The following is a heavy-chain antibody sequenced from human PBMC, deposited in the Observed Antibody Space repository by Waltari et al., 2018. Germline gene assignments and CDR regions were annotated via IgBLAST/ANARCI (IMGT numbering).Heavy chain of an antibody. J-gene: IGHJ4*02. CDR3: AREKEVVVIAEGGGVIDY. Sequence: QVQLVQSGAEVKKPGSSVKVSCKASGGTFSSYAISWVRQAPGHRLEWMGRIIPIFGTANYEQKFQGRVTITADKSTSTAYMELSSLRSEDTAVYYWAREKEVVVIAEGGGVIDYWGQGTLVTVSS. CDR1: GGTFSSYA. CDR2: IIPIFGTA. D-gene: IGHD2-21*01. V-gene: IGHV1-69*08.